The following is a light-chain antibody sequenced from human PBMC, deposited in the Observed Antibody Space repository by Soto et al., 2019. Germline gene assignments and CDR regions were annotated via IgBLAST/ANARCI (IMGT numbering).Light chain of an antibody. CDR3: LLAYSGRPV. J-gene: IGLJ3*02. CDR1: TGAVTSGHY. CDR2: DTS. V-gene: IGLV7-46*01. Sequence: QAVVTQEPSLTVSPGGPVTLTCGSSTGAVTSGHYPYWFQQKPGQAPRTLIYDTSKKHSWTPARFSGSLVGGKAALTLSGAQPEDEAEYYCLLAYSGRPVFGGGTKLTVL.